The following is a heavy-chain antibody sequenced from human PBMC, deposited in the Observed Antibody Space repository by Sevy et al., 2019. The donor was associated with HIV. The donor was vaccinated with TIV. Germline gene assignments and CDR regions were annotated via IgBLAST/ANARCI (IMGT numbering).Heavy chain of an antibody. Sequence: GGSLRLSCAASGFTFSSYAVSWVRQAPGKGLEWVSFISGSGGTTYYADSVKGRFTISRDNSKNILYLQMNSLRAEDTAVYYCARSDDSSGYYLYYFEHWGQGTVVTVSS. CDR2: ISGSGGTT. CDR1: GFTFSSYA. J-gene: IGHJ4*02. D-gene: IGHD3-22*01. V-gene: IGHV3-23*01. CDR3: ARSDDSSGYYLYYFEH.